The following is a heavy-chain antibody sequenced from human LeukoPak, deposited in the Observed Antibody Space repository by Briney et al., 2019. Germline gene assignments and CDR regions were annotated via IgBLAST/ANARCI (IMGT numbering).Heavy chain of an antibody. CDR2: IIPIFGTA. Sequence: ASVKVSCKASGGTFSSYAISWVRQAPGQGLEWMGGIIPIFGTANYAQKFQGRVTITTDESTSTAYMELSSLRSEDTAVYYCARGSLGYSSSWYGGSGFDFDYWGQGTLVTVSS. D-gene: IGHD6-13*01. CDR3: ARGSLGYSSSWYGGSGFDFDY. CDR1: GGTFSSYA. J-gene: IGHJ4*02. V-gene: IGHV1-69*05.